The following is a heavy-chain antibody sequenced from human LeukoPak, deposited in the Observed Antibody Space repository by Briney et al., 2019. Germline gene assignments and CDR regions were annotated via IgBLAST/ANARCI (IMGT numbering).Heavy chain of an antibody. J-gene: IGHJ5*02. V-gene: IGHV1-2*02. Sequence: GASVKVSCKASGYTFTAYNIHWVRQAPGQGLEWMGWINPNSGGTNYAQKFQGRVTMTRDTSISTAYMELSRLRSDDTAVYYCARGDNWFDPWGQGTLVTVSS. CDR1: GYTFTAYN. CDR3: ARGDNWFDP. CDR2: INPNSGGT.